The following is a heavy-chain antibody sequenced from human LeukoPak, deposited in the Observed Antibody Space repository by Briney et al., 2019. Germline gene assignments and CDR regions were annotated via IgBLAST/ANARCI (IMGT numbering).Heavy chain of an antibody. CDR1: GYSISSGYY. V-gene: IGHV4-38-2*01. CDR3: ARRHGAAGAFDT. Sequence: SETLSLTCAVPGYSISSGYYWGWIRQPPGKGLEWLGSIYHSGSTYYNPSLKSRVTISVDTSKNQFALKLSSVTAADTAVYYCARRHGAAGAFDTWGQGTMVTVSS. CDR2: IYHSGST. J-gene: IGHJ3*02. D-gene: IGHD6-13*01.